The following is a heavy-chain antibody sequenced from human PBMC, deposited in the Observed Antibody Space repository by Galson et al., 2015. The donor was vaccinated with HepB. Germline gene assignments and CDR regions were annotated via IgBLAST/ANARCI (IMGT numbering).Heavy chain of an antibody. V-gene: IGHV3-64*01. D-gene: IGHD1-26*01. CDR1: GFTFSSYA. J-gene: IGHJ4*02. CDR2: ISSNGGST. Sequence: SLRLSCAASGFTFSSYAMHWVRQAPGKGLEYLSGISSNGGSTYYANSVKGRFTISRDNSKNTLYLQMGSLRAEDMAVYYCARREKSSNFDYWGQGTLVTVSS. CDR3: ARREKSSNFDY.